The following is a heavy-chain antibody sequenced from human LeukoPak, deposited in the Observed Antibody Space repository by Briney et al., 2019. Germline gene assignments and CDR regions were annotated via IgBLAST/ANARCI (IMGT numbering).Heavy chain of an antibody. D-gene: IGHD1-26*01. CDR1: GFTFSSYA. V-gene: IGHV3-23*01. J-gene: IGHJ4*02. CDR2: ISGSGGST. CDR3: AKDPRVGATHRFYYFDY. Sequence: PGGSLRLSCAASGFTFSSYAMSWVRQAPGKGLEWVSAISGSGGSTYYADSVKGRFTISRDNSKNTLYLQMNSLRAEDTAVYYCAKDPRVGATHRFYYFDYWGQGTLVTVSS.